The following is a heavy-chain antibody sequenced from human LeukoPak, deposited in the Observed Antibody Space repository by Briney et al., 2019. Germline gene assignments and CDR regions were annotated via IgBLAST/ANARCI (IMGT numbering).Heavy chain of an antibody. CDR3: ARGPRLLISRYYYYMDV. V-gene: IGHV4-34*01. CDR1: GGSFSGYY. CDR2: ISHSGST. Sequence: PSETLSLTCAVYGGSFSGYYWSWIRQPPGKGLEWIGEISHSGSTNHNPSLKSRVTISVDTSKNQFSLKLSSVTAADTAVYYCARGPRLLISRYYYYMDVWGKGTTVTVSS. D-gene: IGHD3-16*01. J-gene: IGHJ6*03.